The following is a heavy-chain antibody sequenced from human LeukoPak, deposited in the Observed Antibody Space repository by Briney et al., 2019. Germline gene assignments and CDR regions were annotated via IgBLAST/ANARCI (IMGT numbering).Heavy chain of an antibody. V-gene: IGHV4-59*01. CDR2: IYYSGST. J-gene: IGHJ4*02. D-gene: IGHD2-15*01. Sequence: PSETLSLTCTVSGGSISSYYWSWIRQPPGKGLEWIGYIYYSGSTNYNPSLESRVTISVDTSKSQFFLKLSSVTAADTAVYYCARGGVAATVLFDYWGQGTLVTVSS. CDR3: ARGGVAATVLFDY. CDR1: GGSISSYY.